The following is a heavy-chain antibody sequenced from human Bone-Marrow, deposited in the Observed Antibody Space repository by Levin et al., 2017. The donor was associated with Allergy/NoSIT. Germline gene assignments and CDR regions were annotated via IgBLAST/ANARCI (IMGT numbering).Heavy chain of an antibody. J-gene: IGHJ4*02. Sequence: ASVKVSCKASGYTFTNFDINWVRQAAGQGLEWVGWLNPSSGDTGNAQKFQGRVTMTRDTSISTAYMELRSLTSEDTAVYFCARGRMHGDCVWHSSEWGPGTLVTVSS. D-gene: IGHD2-21*02. V-gene: IGHV1-8*01. CDR1: GYTFTNFD. CDR3: ARGRMHGDCVWHSSE. CDR2: LNPSSGDT.